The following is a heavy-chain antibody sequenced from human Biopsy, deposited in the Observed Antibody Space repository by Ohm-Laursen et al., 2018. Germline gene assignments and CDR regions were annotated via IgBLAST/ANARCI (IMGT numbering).Heavy chain of an antibody. CDR3: ARGLSSGWYGYFDV. J-gene: IGHJ2*01. CDR2: IWNDGTNE. Sequence: SLRLSCAASGFSVSSYDMNWVRQAPGKGHEWFSLIWNDGTNEDYADSVKGRFTISRDNSKNTLYLQINTLTLEDTAFYYCARGLSSGWYGYFDVWGRGTLVTVSS. D-gene: IGHD6-19*01. CDR1: GFSVSSYD. V-gene: IGHV3-33*04.